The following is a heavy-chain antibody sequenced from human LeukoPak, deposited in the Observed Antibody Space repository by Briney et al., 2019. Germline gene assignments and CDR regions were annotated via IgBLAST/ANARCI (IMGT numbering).Heavy chain of an antibody. CDR2: IRYDGSNK. D-gene: IGHD2-2*01. CDR1: GFMFSTYG. J-gene: IGHJ3*02. CDR3: AKDRAMSGYDAFDM. V-gene: IGHV3-30*02. Sequence: GGSLRLTCVASGFMFSTYGMHWVRQAPGKGPEWLAFIRYDGSNKKYADSAKGRFTISKDNSKNTVYLQMNSPTTEDTAVYYCAKDRAMSGYDAFDMRGQGTRVIVSS.